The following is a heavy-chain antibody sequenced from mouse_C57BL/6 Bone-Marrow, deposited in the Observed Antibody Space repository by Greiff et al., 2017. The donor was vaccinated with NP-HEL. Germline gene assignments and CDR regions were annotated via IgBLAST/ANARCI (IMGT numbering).Heavy chain of an antibody. V-gene: IGHV14-3*01. CDR3: ASYYGSFYWYFDV. CDR1: GFNIKNTY. Sequence: EVQLQQSVAELVRPGASVKLSCTASGFNIKNTYMHWVKQRPEQGLEWIGRIDPANGNTKYAPKFKGKATITADTSSNTAYLQLSSLTSEDTAIYYCASYYGSFYWYFDVWGTGTTVTVSS. D-gene: IGHD1-1*01. CDR2: IDPANGNT. J-gene: IGHJ1*03.